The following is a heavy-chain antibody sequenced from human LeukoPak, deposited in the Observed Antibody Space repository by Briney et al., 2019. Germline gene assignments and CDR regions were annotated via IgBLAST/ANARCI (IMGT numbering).Heavy chain of an antibody. Sequence: GGSLRLSCAASGFTFSSYGMHWVRQAPGKGLEWVAVIWYDGSSKYYADSVKGRFTISRDNSKNTLYLQMNSLRAEDTAVYYCAKDGGIFSQSSGYYYFDYWGQGTLVTVSS. J-gene: IGHJ4*02. CDR1: GFTFSSYG. CDR3: AKDGGIFSQSSGYYYFDY. CDR2: IWYDGSSK. V-gene: IGHV3-30*02. D-gene: IGHD3-22*01.